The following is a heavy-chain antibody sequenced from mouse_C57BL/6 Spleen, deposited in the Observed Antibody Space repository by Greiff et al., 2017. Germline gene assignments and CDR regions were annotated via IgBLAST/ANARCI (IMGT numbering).Heavy chain of an antibody. CDR3: AATTEPYYFDY. Sequence: EVKLVESGPELVKPGDSVKISCKASGYSFTGYFMNWVMQSHGKSLEWIGRINPYNGDTFYNQKFKGKATLTVDKSSSTAHMELRSLTSEDSAVYYCAATTEPYYFDYWGQGTTLTVSS. CDR1: GYSFTGYF. V-gene: IGHV1-20*01. J-gene: IGHJ2*01. CDR2: INPYNGDT. D-gene: IGHD1-1*01.